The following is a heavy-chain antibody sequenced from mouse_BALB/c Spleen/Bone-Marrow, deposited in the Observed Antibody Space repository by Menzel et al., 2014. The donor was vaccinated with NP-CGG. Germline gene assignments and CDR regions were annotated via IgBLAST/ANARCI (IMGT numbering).Heavy chain of an antibody. J-gene: IGHJ3*01. V-gene: IGHV14-3*02. CDR3: ARSGRHGGGGWFAY. CDR2: IDSANDNT. D-gene: IGHD3-2*01. CDR1: GFNIKDTY. Sequence: VQLQQPGAELVKPGASVKLSCAASGFNIKDTYIHWVKQRPEQGLEWIGRIDSANDNTKYDPKSQGKATITADTSSNPAYLQHIGLTSEHTAVYSCARSGRHGGGGWFAYWGQGTLITVSA.